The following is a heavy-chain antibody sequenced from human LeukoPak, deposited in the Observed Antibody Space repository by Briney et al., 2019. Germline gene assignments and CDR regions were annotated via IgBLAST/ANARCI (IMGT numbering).Heavy chain of an antibody. D-gene: IGHD3-3*01. CDR1: GGSISSSSYY. Sequence: SETLSLTCTVSGGSISSSSYYWGWLRQPPGKGPEWIGSIYYSGSTYYNPSLKSRVTISVDTSKNQFSLKLSSVTAADTAVYYCARGKKYDFWSGYYPDFDYWGQGTLVTVSS. V-gene: IGHV4-39*07. CDR3: ARGKKYDFWSGYYPDFDY. CDR2: IYYSGST. J-gene: IGHJ4*02.